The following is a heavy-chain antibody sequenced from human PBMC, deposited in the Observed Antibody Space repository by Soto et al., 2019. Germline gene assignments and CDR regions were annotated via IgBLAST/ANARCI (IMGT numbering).Heavy chain of an antibody. Sequence: GGSLRLSCAASGFTFSNAWMNWVRQAPGKGLEWVGRIKSKTDGGTTDYAAPVKGRFTISRDDSKNTLYLQMNSLKTEDTAVYYCTTWSWGYDFWSGYHTEYYFDYWGQGTLVTVSS. CDR2: IKSKTDGGTT. V-gene: IGHV3-15*07. CDR3: TTWSWGYDFWSGYHTEYYFDY. CDR1: GFTFSNAW. D-gene: IGHD3-3*01. J-gene: IGHJ4*02.